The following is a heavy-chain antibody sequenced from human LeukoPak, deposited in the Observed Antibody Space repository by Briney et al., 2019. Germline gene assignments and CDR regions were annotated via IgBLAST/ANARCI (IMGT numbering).Heavy chain of an antibody. D-gene: IGHD3-9*01. CDR3: ARDAPGRDILTGYLDY. J-gene: IGHJ4*02. Sequence: SVKVSCKASGGTFSSYAISWVRQAPGQGLEWMGGIIPIFGTANYAQKFQGRVTITADESTSTAYMELSSLRSEDAAVYYCARDAPGRDILTGYLDYWGQGTLVTVSS. CDR1: GGTFSSYA. CDR2: IIPIFGTA. V-gene: IGHV1-69*13.